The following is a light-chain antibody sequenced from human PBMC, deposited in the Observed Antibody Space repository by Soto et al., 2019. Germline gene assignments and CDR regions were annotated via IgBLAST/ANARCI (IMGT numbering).Light chain of an antibody. Sequence: DIQMTQSPSSVSASVGEGVPSTCRAFQGISNWLACYQQKPGKAPKLLIYAEASLQSGVPSGFSGSGSGTDFSLPISSLQPEDVATFYCRQANSVPWTFGPGTKVDIK. CDR1: QGISNW. CDR2: AEA. CDR3: RQANSVPWT. J-gene: IGKJ3*01. V-gene: IGKV1-12*01.